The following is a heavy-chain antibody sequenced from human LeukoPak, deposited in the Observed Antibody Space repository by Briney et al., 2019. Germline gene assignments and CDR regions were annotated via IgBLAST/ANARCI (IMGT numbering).Heavy chain of an antibody. J-gene: IGHJ3*02. V-gene: IGHV3-48*03. CDR3: ARPTAVGAAPRAFDI. D-gene: IGHD2-15*01. CDR2: ISSSGATI. CDR1: GFTFSGYE. Sequence: PGGSLRLSCAASGFTFSGYEMNWVRPAPGKGLEWVSYISSSGATIYYADSVKGRFTISRDNAKSSLYLQMNSLRAEDTAVYYCARPTAVGAAPRAFDIWGQGTMVTVSS.